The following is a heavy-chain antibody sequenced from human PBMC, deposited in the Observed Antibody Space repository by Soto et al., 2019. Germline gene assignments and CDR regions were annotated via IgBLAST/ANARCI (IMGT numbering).Heavy chain of an antibody. CDR1: GGSVSSGSYY. D-gene: IGHD6-13*01. CDR2: IHYSGST. Sequence: QVQLQESGPGLVKPSETLSLTCTVSGGSVSSGSYYRNWIRQPPGKGLEWIGFIHYSGSTNYNPSLKSRVTISGDTSKKQFSLKLHSVTAADTAVYYCARYSSPEFDAFDIWGQGTMVTVSS. V-gene: IGHV4-61*01. J-gene: IGHJ3*02. CDR3: ARYSSPEFDAFDI.